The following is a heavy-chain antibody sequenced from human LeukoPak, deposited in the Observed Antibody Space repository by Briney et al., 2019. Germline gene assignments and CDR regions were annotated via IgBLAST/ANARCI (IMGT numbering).Heavy chain of an antibody. J-gene: IGHJ4*02. Sequence: GGSLRLSCTASRFTFSGYWMSWVRQAPGKGLEWVANMRQDGGEKYYVDSVKGRFTISRDNAKNSLYLQMNSLRVEDTSVYYCAKLRRGEWRGRIDSWGQGTLVTVSS. CDR1: RFTFSGYW. CDR2: MRQDGGEK. CDR3: AKLRRGEWRGRIDS. D-gene: IGHD3-16*01. V-gene: IGHV3-7*01.